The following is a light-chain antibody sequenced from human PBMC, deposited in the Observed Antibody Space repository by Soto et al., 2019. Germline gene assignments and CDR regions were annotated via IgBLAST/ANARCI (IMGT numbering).Light chain of an antibody. CDR2: SNN. V-gene: IGLV1-44*01. J-gene: IGLJ2*01. Sequence: QSVLTQPPSASGTPGQRVTISCSGSSSNVGTNTVNWYQLLPGAAPKVLVYSNNQRPSGVTDRFSGSKSGTSASLAISGLQSEDEADYYCAAWDDNVDGVLFGGGTKLTVL. CDR3: AAWDDNVDGVL. CDR1: SSNVGTNT.